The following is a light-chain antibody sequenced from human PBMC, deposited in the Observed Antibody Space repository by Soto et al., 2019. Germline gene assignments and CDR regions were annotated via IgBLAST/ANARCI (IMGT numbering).Light chain of an antibody. J-gene: IGLJ3*02. CDR2: GNT. V-gene: IGLV1-40*01. CDR3: QSYDSSLSGSV. CDR1: SSNIGAAYD. Sequence: QLVLTQPPSVSGAPGQRVTISCTGTSSNIGAAYDVHWYQQLPGTAPKVLLYGNTNRPSGVPDRFSGSRSATSASLAIAGLRAEDEAHYYCQSYDSSLSGSVFGGGTKLTVL.